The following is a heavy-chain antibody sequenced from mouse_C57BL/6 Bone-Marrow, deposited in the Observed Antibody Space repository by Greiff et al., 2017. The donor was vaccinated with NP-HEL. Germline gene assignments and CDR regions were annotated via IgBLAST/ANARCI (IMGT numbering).Heavy chain of an antibody. J-gene: IGHJ4*01. V-gene: IGHV5-17*01. CDR2: ISSGSSTI. Sequence: EVMLVESGGGLVKPGGSLKLSCAASGFTFSDYGMHWVRQAPEKGLEWVAYISSGSSTIYYADTVKGRFTISRDNAKNTLFLQMTSLRSEDTAMYYCARLLTFYYAMDYWGQGTSVTVSS. CDR1: GFTFSDYG. D-gene: IGHD4-1*01. CDR3: ARLLTFYYAMDY.